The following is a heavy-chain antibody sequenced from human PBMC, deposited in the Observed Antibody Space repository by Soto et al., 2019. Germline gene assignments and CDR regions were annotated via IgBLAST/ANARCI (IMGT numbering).Heavy chain of an antibody. CDR2: ISGYNGNT. V-gene: IGHV1-18*01. CDR3: AREGTAPYYYYGMDV. J-gene: IGHJ6*02. D-gene: IGHD1-1*01. Sequence: QVQLVQSRGEVKKPGASVKVSCKTSGYSFTTYGISWVRQAPGQGLEWMGWISGYNGNTNYAQKLQRRATMTKDTSTSTADMELRSLRSDDTAVYYWAREGTAPYYYYGMDVWGQGSTVTVSS. CDR1: GYSFTTYG.